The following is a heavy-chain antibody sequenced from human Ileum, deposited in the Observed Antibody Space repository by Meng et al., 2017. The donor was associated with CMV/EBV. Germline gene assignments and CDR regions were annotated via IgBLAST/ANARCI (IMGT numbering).Heavy chain of an antibody. J-gene: IGHJ4*02. D-gene: IGHD3-3*01. CDR2: IYYSGGT. CDR1: GASISSYY. CDR3: ARDLELGY. V-gene: IGHV4-59*01. Sequence: SETLSLTCTVSGASISSYYLSWIRQPPGEGLEWIGHIYYSGGTNYNPSLKSRVTISIDTSKNQFSLKLNSVTAADTAVYYCARDLELGYWGQGTLVTVSS.